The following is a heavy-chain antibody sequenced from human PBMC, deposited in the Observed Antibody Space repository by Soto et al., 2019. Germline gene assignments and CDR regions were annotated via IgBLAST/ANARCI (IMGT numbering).Heavy chain of an antibody. D-gene: IGHD6-6*01. CDR3: ARERYSSSSFDY. J-gene: IGHJ4*02. Sequence: GSLRLSCAASGFTLSSYWMSWVRQAPGKGLEWVANIKQDGSEKYYVDSVKGRFTISRDNAKNSLYLQMNSLRAEDTAVYYCARERYSSSSFDYWGRGTLVTVSS. CDR2: IKQDGSEK. CDR1: GFTLSSYW. V-gene: IGHV3-7*03.